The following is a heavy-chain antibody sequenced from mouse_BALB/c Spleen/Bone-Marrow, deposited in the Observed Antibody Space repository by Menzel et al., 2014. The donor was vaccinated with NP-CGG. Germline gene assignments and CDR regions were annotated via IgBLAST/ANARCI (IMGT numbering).Heavy chain of an antibody. J-gene: IGHJ3*01. CDR1: GFSFNSYG. D-gene: IGHD2-4*01. Sequence: EVQLQQSGGGLVKSGGSLKLSCAASGFSFNSYGMSWGRQTPEKRLEWVATISGGGSYTFYPDSVKGRFTISRDNAKNSLYLQLSSLRSEDTALYYCARHAYYDQTEVSFVYWGQGTLVTISA. V-gene: IGHV5-9-2*01. CDR3: ARHAYYDQTEVSFVY. CDR2: ISGGGSYT.